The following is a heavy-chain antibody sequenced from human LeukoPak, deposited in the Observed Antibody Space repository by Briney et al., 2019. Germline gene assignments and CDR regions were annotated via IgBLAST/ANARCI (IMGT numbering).Heavy chain of an antibody. D-gene: IGHD1-26*01. CDR1: GFTFSSYA. Sequence: GRSLRLSCAASGFTFSSYAMHWVRQAPGKGLEWVAVISYDGSNKYYADSVKGRFTISRDNSKNTLYLQMNSLRAEDTAVYYCAKDRGSIVGATGYFDYWGQGTLATVSS. CDR2: ISYDGSNK. CDR3: AKDRGSIVGATGYFDY. J-gene: IGHJ4*02. V-gene: IGHV3-30-3*01.